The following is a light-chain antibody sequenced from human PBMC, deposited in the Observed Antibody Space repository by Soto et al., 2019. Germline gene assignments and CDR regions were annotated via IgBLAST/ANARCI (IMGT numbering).Light chain of an antibody. V-gene: IGKV3-15*01. CDR1: QSVNSY. J-gene: IGKJ1*01. CDR2: GAS. Sequence: EKVITQSPATLSMSPGERATLSCRASQSVNSYLAWYQQKPGQAPRLLIYGASTRATGIPARFSGSGSGTEFTLTISSLQSEDFAVYYCQQYTNWPSWTFGQGTKVEI. CDR3: QQYTNWPSWT.